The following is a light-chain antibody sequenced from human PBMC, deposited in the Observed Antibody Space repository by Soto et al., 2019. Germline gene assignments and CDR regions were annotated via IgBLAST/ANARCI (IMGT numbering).Light chain of an antibody. CDR2: STN. Sequence: QLVLTQPPSASGTPGQRVTISCSGSYSNIGSNSVHWYQHLPGTAPKLLIYSTNQRPSGVPGRFSASKSGTSASLAISGLQSEDEADYYCAALDDRLDGLHVFGTGTKVTVL. CDR1: YSNIGSNS. CDR3: AALDDRLDGLHV. J-gene: IGLJ1*01. V-gene: IGLV1-44*01.